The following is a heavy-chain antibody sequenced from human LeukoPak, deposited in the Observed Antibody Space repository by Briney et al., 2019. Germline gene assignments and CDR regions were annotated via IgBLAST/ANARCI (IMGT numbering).Heavy chain of an antibody. V-gene: IGHV4-4*09. D-gene: IGHD5-24*01. J-gene: IGHJ3*02. CDR2: IYASGST. Sequence: SSETLSLTCSVSGGSISSYYWGWIRQPPGKGLEWIGHIYASGSTNYGPDLKRRLTISLHTSKNQLSLKLASVTAAATAVYYCARAKDGYYSDAFDIWGQGTMVTVSS. CDR1: GGSISSYY. CDR3: ARAKDGYYSDAFDI.